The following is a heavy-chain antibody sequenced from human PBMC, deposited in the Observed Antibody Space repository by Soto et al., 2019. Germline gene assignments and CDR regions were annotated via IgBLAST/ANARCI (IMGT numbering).Heavy chain of an antibody. CDR2: TYYRSKWYN. J-gene: IGHJ5*02. Sequence: SQTLSLTCAISGDSVSSNSAAWSWIRQSPSRGLEWLGRTYYRSKWYNDYAGSVKSRITINPDTSKNQFSLHLNSVTPEDTAVYYCGRKDGRGWFDPWGQGNLVTVSS. V-gene: IGHV6-1*01. D-gene: IGHD2-15*01. CDR3: GRKDGRGWFDP. CDR1: GDSVSSNSAA.